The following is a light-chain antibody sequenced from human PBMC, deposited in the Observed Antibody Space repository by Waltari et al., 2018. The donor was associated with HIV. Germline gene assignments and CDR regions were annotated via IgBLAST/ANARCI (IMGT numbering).Light chain of an antibody. Sequence: EIVMTQSPATLSVSPGERATLSCRASRSIAGNLAWYQQKPGQAPRLLIYGASTRATGVPARFSGSGSETDFSLTISSLQSEDFAVYYCQQCGNSAPYTFGQGSKLEIK. CDR1: RSIAGN. V-gene: IGKV3-15*01. J-gene: IGKJ2*01. CDR3: QQCGNSAPYT. CDR2: GAS.